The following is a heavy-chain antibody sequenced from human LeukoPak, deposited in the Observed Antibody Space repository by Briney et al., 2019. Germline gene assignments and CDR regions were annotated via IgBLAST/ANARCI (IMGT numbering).Heavy chain of an antibody. CDR1: GGSISIYY. V-gene: IGHV4-59*01. CDR3: ARGGYSSGWYSVYYYYYGMDV. CDR2: IYYSGST. D-gene: IGHD6-19*01. Sequence: PSETLSLTCTVSGGSISIYYWSWIRQPPGKGLEWIGYIYYSGSTNYNPSLKSRVTISVDTSKNQFSLKLSSVTAADTAVYYCARGGYSSGWYSVYYYYYGMDVWGQGTTVTVSS. J-gene: IGHJ6*02.